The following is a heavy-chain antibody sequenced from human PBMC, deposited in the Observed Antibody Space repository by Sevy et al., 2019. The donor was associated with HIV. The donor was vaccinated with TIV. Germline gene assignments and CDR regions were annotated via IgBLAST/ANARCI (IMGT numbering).Heavy chain of an antibody. Sequence: GGSRSSSCTGPGFPFGVFPMSWSAQAPGRGLRGLAFFKHKAYVGTIDYAPSVKGRFSISRDDSKSIAHLQMNDLKTEDTAIYYCTRWKGAQSIFDYWGQGALVTVSS. CDR2: FKHKAYVGTI. D-gene: IGHD1-1*01. CDR1: GFPFGVFP. J-gene: IGHJ4*02. V-gene: IGHV3-49*03. CDR3: TRWKGAQSIFDY.